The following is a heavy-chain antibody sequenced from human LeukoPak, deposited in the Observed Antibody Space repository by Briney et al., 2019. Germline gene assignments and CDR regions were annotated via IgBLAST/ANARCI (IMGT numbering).Heavy chain of an antibody. Sequence: ASVKVSCKVSGYTLTELSMHWVRQAPGKGLEWMGGFDPEDGETIYAQKFQGRVTMTEDTSTDTAYMELSSLRSEDTAVYYCATGPGIAAAGRSDWFDPWGQGTLVTVPS. J-gene: IGHJ5*02. CDR1: GYTLTELS. V-gene: IGHV1-24*01. CDR2: FDPEDGET. CDR3: ATGPGIAAAGRSDWFDP. D-gene: IGHD6-13*01.